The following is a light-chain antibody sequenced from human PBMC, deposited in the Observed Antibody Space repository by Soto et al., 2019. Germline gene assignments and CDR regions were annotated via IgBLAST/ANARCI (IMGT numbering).Light chain of an antibody. CDR1: QRLSSN. J-gene: IGKJ4*01. Sequence: EIVLTQSPGTLSLSPGERATLSFMAIQRLSSNYLAWFQQKPGQTPRLLMYGASTRPTGIPARFSGSGSGTEFTLTIISLQSEDSAVCYCQQYNDWPLTFGGGTKVDIK. CDR2: GAS. V-gene: IGKV3D-15*01. CDR3: QQYNDWPLT.